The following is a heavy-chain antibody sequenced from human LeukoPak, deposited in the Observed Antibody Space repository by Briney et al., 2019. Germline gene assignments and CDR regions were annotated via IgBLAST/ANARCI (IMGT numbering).Heavy chain of an antibody. CDR2: INHSGST. CDR1: GGSFSGYY. J-gene: IGHJ4*02. Sequence: SETLSLTCAVYGGSFSGYYWSWIRQPPGKGLEWIGEINHSGSTNYNPSLKSRVTISVDTSKNQFSLKLSSVTAADTAVYYCARVGNYYDSSGYLPRTLDYWGQGTLVTVSS. D-gene: IGHD3-22*01. V-gene: IGHV4-34*01. CDR3: ARVGNYYDSSGYLPRTLDY.